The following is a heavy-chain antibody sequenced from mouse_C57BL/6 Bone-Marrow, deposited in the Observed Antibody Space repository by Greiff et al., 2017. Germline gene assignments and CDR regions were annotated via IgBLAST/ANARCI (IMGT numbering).Heavy chain of an antibody. CDR2: ISDGGSYT. J-gene: IGHJ2*01. CDR3: ARDDGSRYFDY. V-gene: IGHV5-4*01. CDR1: GFTFSSYA. Sequence: VQLKESGGGLVKPGGSLKLSCAASGFTFSSYAMSWVRQTPEKRLEWVATISDGGSYTYYPDNVKGRFTISRDNAKNNLYLQMSHLKSEDTAMYYCARDDGSRYFDYWGQGTTLTVSS. D-gene: IGHD1-1*01.